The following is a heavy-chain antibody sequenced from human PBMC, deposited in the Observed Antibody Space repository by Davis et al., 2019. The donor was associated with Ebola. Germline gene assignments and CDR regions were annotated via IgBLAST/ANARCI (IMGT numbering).Heavy chain of an antibody. J-gene: IGHJ4*02. V-gene: IGHV3-66*01. CDR3: ATTQWLREFDN. CDR1: GFTVSPNY. CDR2: IYIGGGST. Sequence: GGSLRLSCAASGFTVSPNYMSWVRQAPGKGLEWISLIYIGGGSTYYADSVKGRFTISMDDSKSTLYLQMNSLRAEDTAVYYCATTQWLREFDNWGQGTLVTVSS. D-gene: IGHD6-19*01.